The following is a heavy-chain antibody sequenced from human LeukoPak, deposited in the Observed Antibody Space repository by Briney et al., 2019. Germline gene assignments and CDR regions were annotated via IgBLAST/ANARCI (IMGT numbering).Heavy chain of an antibody. D-gene: IGHD3-22*01. CDR2: ISSSSSYI. CDR3: ARDSPHDSSGEGLFDY. V-gene: IGHV3-21*01. Sequence: PGGSLRLSCAASGFTFSSYSMNWVRQAPGKGLEWVSSISSSSSYIYYADSVKGRFTISRDNAKNSLYLQMNSLRAEDTAVYYCARDSPHDSSGEGLFDYWGQGTLVTVSS. CDR1: GFTFSSYS. J-gene: IGHJ4*02.